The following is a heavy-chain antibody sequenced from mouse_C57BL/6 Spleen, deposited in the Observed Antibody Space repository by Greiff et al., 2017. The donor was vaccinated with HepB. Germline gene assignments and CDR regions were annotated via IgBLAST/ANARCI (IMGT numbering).Heavy chain of an antibody. D-gene: IGHD2-3*01. J-gene: IGHJ4*01. Sequence: DVKLQESGGGLVKPGGSLKLSCAASGFTFSSYAMSWVRQTPEKRLEWVATISDGGSYTYYPDNVKGRFTISRDNAKNNLYLQMSHLKSEDTAMYYCARAPYDGYYDYAMDYWGQGTSVTVSS. CDR1: GFTFSSYA. CDR2: ISDGGSYT. CDR3: ARAPYDGYYDYAMDY. V-gene: IGHV5-4*03.